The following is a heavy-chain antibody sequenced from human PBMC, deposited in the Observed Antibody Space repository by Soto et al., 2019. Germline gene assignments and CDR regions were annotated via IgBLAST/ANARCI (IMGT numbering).Heavy chain of an antibody. CDR3: VTLPPRIVVVLSEFPT. CDR1: GGSISSGGYY. J-gene: IGHJ5*02. V-gene: IGHV4-31*03. D-gene: IGHD2-21*01. CDR2: IYYSGST. Sequence: PSETLSLTCTVSGGSISSGGYYWSWIHQHPGKGLERIGYIYYSGSTYYNPSLKSRITISVDTSKNQFSLKLTSVTAADTAMYYCVTLPPRIVVVLSEFPTWGQGSQVTGSS.